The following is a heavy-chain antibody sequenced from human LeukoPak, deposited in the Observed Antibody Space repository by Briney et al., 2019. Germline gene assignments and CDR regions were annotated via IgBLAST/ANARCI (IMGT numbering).Heavy chain of an antibody. V-gene: IGHV4-38-2*02. CDR2: IYHSGST. D-gene: IGHD2-2*02. CDR3: ARGPSAIYMDV. J-gene: IGHJ6*03. CDR1: GYSISSGYY. Sequence: PSETLSLTCTVSGYSISSGYYWGWIRQPPGKGLEWIGSIYHSGSTYYNPSLKSPVTISVDTSKNQFSLKLSSVTAADTAVYYCARGPSAIYMDVWGKGTTVTISS.